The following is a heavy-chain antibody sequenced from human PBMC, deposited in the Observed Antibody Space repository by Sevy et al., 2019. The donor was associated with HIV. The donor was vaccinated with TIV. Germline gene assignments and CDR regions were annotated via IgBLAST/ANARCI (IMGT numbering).Heavy chain of an antibody. CDR1: GITFSTYT. J-gene: IGHJ4*02. CDR3: AKDGRRGNLNPGLH. D-gene: IGHD1-26*01. Sequence: GGSLRLSCVVSGITFSTYTMSWVRQAPGKGLEWVTVISYDGSKKYYADSVKGRFTISRDNSKNTIYLQMNSLRPEDTAVYYCAKDGRRGNLNPGLHWGQGTLVTVSS. V-gene: IGHV3-30*18. CDR2: ISYDGSKK.